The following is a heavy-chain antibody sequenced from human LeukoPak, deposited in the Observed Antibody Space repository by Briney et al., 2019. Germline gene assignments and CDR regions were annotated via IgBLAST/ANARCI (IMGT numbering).Heavy chain of an antibody. D-gene: IGHD3-10*01. CDR1: GFTFGDYA. V-gene: IGHV3-49*03. CDR3: TRGGGSGRYYFDY. J-gene: IGHJ4*02. CDR2: IRTKGYGGTT. Sequence: GGSLRLSCTASGFTFGDYAVSWFRQGPGKGLEWVSFIRTKGYGGTTEYAASVKGRFTISRDDSKSIAYLQMNSLKTEDTAVYYCTRGGGSGRYYFDYWGQGTLVTVSS.